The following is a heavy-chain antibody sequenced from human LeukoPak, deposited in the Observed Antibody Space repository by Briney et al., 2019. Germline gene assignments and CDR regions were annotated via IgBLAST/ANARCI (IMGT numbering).Heavy chain of an antibody. CDR3: ARSTDYGDYGQNDY. J-gene: IGHJ4*02. D-gene: IGHD4-17*01. Sequence: PSETLSLTCAVYGGPFSGYYWSWIRQPPGKGLEWIGEINHSGSTNYNPSLKSRVTISVDTSKNQFSLKLSSVTAADTAVYYCARSTDYGDYGQNDYWGQGTLVTVSS. CDR2: INHSGST. V-gene: IGHV4-34*01. CDR1: GGPFSGYY.